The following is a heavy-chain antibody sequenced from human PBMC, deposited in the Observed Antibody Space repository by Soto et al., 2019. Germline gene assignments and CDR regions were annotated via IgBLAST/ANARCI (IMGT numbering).Heavy chain of an antibody. CDR3: AQTRGLLWFGELRP. CDR2: FSGSDGNT. J-gene: IGHJ5*02. Sequence: EVQLLESGGGLVQPGGSLRLSCAASGFTFSSYGMVWVRQAPGKGLEWVSGFSGSDGNTHYAESVKGRFTISRDIGKNTNHLHMNNLRVEDTAVYYCAQTRGLLWFGELRPWGQGTVVTVSS. D-gene: IGHD3-10*01. V-gene: IGHV3-23*01. CDR1: GFTFSSYG.